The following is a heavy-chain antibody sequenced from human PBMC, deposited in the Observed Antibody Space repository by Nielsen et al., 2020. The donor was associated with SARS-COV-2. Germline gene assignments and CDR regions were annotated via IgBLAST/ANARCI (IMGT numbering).Heavy chain of an antibody. CDR2: INHSGST. CDR1: GGSFSGYY. CDR3: ARMYYYDSSGYYGTDAFDI. V-gene: IGHV4-34*01. J-gene: IGHJ3*02. Sequence: SETLSLTCAVYGGSFSGYYWSWIRQPPGKGLEWIGEINHSGSTNYNPSLKSRVTISVDTSKNQFSLKLSSVTAADTAVYYCARMYYYDSSGYYGTDAFDIWGQGTMVTVSS. D-gene: IGHD3-22*01.